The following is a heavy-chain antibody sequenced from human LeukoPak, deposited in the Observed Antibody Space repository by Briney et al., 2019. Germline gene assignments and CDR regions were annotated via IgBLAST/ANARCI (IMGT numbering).Heavy chain of an antibody. J-gene: IGHJ4*02. CDR2: FYTTEST. D-gene: IGHD3-22*01. Sequence: PSETLSLTCTVSGGSISSYYWSWIRQPAGKGLEWIGRFYTTESTNYNPSLRSRDTMSIDTSKNQFSLKLTSLTAADTAVYHCARERGWDSSGYYQGFFDYWGQGTLVTVSS. CDR1: GGSISSYY. CDR3: ARERGWDSSGYYQGFFDY. V-gene: IGHV4-4*07.